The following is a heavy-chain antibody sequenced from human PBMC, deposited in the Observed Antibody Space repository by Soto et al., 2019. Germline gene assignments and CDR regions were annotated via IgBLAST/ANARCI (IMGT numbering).Heavy chain of an antibody. D-gene: IGHD2-21*01. J-gene: IGHJ4*02. CDR3: AVMNPDRDFGA. V-gene: IGHV4-61*01. CDR2: TYYSGSI. Sequence: TSETLSLTCTVSGGSVSSGSYYWSWIRQPPGKGLEWIGYTYYSGSITYNPSLRSRVTISQDTSTNQLSLQVTSVTAADTAVYFCAVMNPDRDFGALGPGTLVTGSS. CDR1: GGSVSSGSYY.